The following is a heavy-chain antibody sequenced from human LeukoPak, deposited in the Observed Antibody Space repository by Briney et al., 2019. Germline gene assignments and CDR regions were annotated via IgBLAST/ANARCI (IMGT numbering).Heavy chain of an antibody. J-gene: IGHJ4*02. CDR3: TRGSRDGYNCDY. Sequence: GGSLRLSCTASGFTFGDYAMSWVRQAPGKGLEWVGFIRSKAYGGTTEYAASVKGRFTISRDDSKSIAYLQMNSLKTEDTAAYYCTRGSRDGYNCDYWGQGTLVTVSS. CDR1: GFTFGDYA. V-gene: IGHV3-49*04. D-gene: IGHD5-24*01. CDR2: IRSKAYGGTT.